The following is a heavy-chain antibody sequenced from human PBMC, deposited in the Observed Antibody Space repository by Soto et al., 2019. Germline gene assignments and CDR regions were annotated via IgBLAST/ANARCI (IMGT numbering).Heavy chain of an antibody. CDR1: GGSISSSNW. J-gene: IGHJ4*02. D-gene: IGHD5-18*01. Sequence: WETLSLTCAVSGGSISSSNWWSWVRQPPGKGLEWIGEIYHSGSANYNPSLKSRVTISVDKSKNQFSLKLSTVTAADTAVYYSARVDTAMVPNYWGQGTLVTVSS. V-gene: IGHV4-4*02. CDR2: IYHSGSA. CDR3: ARVDTAMVPNY.